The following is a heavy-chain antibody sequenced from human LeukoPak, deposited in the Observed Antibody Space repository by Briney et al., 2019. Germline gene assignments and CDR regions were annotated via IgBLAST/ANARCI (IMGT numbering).Heavy chain of an antibody. J-gene: IGHJ4*02. D-gene: IGHD5-12*01. CDR3: ARERSGATRLLDY. CDR1: GGSINSYF. CDR2: IYHSGTI. Sequence: PSETLSLTCTVSGGSINSYFWSCIRQPPGKGLEWIAYIYHSGTINYNPSLKSRVTISIDTSKNHFPLKLTSVTAADTAVYYCARERSGATRLLDYWGQGTLVTVSS. V-gene: IGHV4-59*01.